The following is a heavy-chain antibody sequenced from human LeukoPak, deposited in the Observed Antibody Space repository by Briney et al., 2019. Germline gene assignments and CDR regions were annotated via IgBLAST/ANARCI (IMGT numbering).Heavy chain of an antibody. CDR1: GFTFDDYA. CDR3: AKEVTYGGAAFDV. CDR2: ISSTRPTI. Sequence: GGSLRLSCAASGFTFDDYAMHWVRQAPGKGLEWISYISSTRPTIYYADSVKGRFTISRDDAKSSLYLQMNSLRVEDTAVYYCAKEVTYGGAAFDVWGQGTTVTVSS. V-gene: IGHV3-48*01. D-gene: IGHD3-10*01. J-gene: IGHJ3*01.